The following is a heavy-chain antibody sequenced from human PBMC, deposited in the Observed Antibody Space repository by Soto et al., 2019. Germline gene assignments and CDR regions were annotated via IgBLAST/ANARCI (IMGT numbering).Heavy chain of an antibody. CDR2: IWYDGSNK. Sequence: QVQLVESGGGVVQPGRSLRLSCAASGFTFSSYGMHWVRQAPGKGLEWVAVIWYDGSNKYYADSVKGRFTISRDNSKNTLNLQMNGLSAEDTGVYYCASVGSSGWYDRWGQGSLVTVSS. J-gene: IGHJ5*02. CDR1: GFTFSSYG. CDR3: ASVGSSGWYDR. D-gene: IGHD6-19*01. V-gene: IGHV3-33*01.